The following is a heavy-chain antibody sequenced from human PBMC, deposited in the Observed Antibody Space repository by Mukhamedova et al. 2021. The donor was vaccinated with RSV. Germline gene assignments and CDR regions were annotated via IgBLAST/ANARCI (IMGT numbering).Heavy chain of an antibody. Sequence: GFSFSNYSMNWVRQAPGKGLEWVSSINRSGAYKYYADSGRGRFIISRDNTKNVMYLQMNSLRAEDTAVYYCARAEDYDSTGLDFD. CDR3: ARAEDYDSTGLDFD. CDR2: INRSGAYK. J-gene: IGHJ4*01. V-gene: IGHV3-21*06. CDR1: GFSFSNYS. D-gene: IGHD3-22*01.